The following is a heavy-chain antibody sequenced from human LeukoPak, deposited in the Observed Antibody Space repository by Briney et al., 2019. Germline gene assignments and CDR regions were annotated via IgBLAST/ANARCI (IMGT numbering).Heavy chain of an antibody. CDR2: IYSGGST. J-gene: IGHJ3*02. D-gene: IGHD1-1*01. Sequence: GGSLRLSCAASGFTVSSNYMSWVRQAPGKGLEWISVIYSGGSTYYADSVKGRFTISRDNSKNTLYLQMNSLRAEDTAVYYCARDPASTRSERYAFDIWGQGTMVTVSS. CDR3: ARDPASTRSERYAFDI. V-gene: IGHV3-53*01. CDR1: GFTVSSNY.